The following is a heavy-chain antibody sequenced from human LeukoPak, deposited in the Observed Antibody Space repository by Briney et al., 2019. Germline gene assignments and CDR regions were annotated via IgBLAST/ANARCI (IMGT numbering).Heavy chain of an antibody. J-gene: IGHJ2*01. CDR2: IHYSGST. Sequence: PSETLSLTCTVSGGSISSYYWSWIRQPPGKGLEWIGYIHYSGSTNYNPSLKSRVTISVDTSKNQFSPKLSSVTAADTAVYYCAKSRSGTAWYFDLWGRGTLVTVSS. V-gene: IGHV4-59*01. D-gene: IGHD3-10*01. CDR1: GGSISSYY. CDR3: AKSRSGTAWYFDL.